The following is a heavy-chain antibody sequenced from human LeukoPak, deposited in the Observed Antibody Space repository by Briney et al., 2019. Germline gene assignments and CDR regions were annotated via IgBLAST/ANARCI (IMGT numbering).Heavy chain of an antibody. D-gene: IGHD6-19*01. J-gene: IGHJ4*02. CDR2: IVVGSGNT. Sequence: ASVKVSCKASGFTFTSSAMQWVRQARGQRLEWIGWIVVGSGNTNYAQKFQERVTITRDMSTSTAYMELSSLRSEDTAVYYCAAGLYSSGWYPLNFDYWGQGTLVTVSS. V-gene: IGHV1-58*02. CDR1: GFTFTSSA. CDR3: AAGLYSSGWYPLNFDY.